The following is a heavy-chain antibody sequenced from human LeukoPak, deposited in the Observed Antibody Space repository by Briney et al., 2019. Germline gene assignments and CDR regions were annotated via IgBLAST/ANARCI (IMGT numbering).Heavy chain of an antibody. CDR1: GFTFSSYE. CDR2: ISSSGSTI. Sequence: GGSLRLSCAASGFTFSSYEMNWVRQAPGKGLEWVSYISSSGSTIYYADSVKGRFTISRDNSKNTLYLQMNSLRAEDTAVYYCAREGFGEEYYFDYWGQGTLVTVSS. D-gene: IGHD3-10*01. CDR3: AREGFGEEYYFDY. J-gene: IGHJ4*02. V-gene: IGHV3-48*03.